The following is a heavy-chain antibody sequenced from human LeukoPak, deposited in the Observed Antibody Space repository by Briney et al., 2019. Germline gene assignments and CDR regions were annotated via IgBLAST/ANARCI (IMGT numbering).Heavy chain of an antibody. J-gene: IGHJ4*02. CDR2: ISGSDGTT. D-gene: IGHD3-22*01. Sequence: PGGSLRLSCAASGFTFSNYAMSWVRQAPGKGLEWVSVISGSDGTTYNTDSVKGRFTISRDNSKNTLYLQMNSLRAEDRAVYYCAKDPYDNTDYYWTFFDYWGQGTLVTVSS. CDR1: GFTFSNYA. CDR3: AKDPYDNTDYYWTFFDY. V-gene: IGHV3-23*01.